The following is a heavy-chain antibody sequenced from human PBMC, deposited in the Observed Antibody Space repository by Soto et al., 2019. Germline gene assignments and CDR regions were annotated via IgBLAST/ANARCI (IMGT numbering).Heavy chain of an antibody. CDR1: GFTFSSYG. CDR3: AKDLVGYSYGRHYFDY. Sequence: GGSLRLSCAASGFTFSSYGMHWVRQAPGKGLEWVAVISYDGSNKYYADSVKGRFTISRDNSKNTLYLQMNSLRAEDTAVYYCAKDLVGYSYGRHYFDYWGQGTLVTVSS. V-gene: IGHV3-30*18. D-gene: IGHD5-18*01. CDR2: ISYDGSNK. J-gene: IGHJ4*02.